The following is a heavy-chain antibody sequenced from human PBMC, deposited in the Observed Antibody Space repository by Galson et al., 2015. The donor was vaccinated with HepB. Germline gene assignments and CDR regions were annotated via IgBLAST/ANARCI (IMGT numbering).Heavy chain of an antibody. V-gene: IGHV4-34*01. Sequence: TLSLTCAVYGGSFSGYYWSWIRQPPGKGLEWIGEINHSGSTNYSPSLKSRVTISVDTSKNQFSLKLSSVTAADTAVYYCASAHIFIAVAGQAFDYWGQGTLVTVSS. CDR1: GGSFSGYY. D-gene: IGHD6-19*01. J-gene: IGHJ4*02. CDR3: ASAHIFIAVAGQAFDY. CDR2: INHSGST.